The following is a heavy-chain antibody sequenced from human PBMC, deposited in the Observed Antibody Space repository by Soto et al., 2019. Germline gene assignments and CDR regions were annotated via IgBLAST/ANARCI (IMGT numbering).Heavy chain of an antibody. CDR3: ARHPERIAQIGWFDP. CDR1: GFTFSSYF. J-gene: IGHJ5*02. Sequence: GGSLILSWAAYGFTFSSYFMHWVRQAPGKGLEWVAVIWYDGSNKYYADSVKGRFTISRDNSKNTLYLQMNSLRAEDTAVYYCARHPERIAQIGWFDPWGQGTLVTVSS. CDR2: IWYDGSNK. D-gene: IGHD6-13*01. V-gene: IGHV3-33*01.